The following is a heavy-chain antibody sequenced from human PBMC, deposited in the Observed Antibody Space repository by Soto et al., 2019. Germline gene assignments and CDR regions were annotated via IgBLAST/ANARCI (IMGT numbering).Heavy chain of an antibody. Sequence: EVQLVESGGGLVKPGGSLRLSCAASGFPFSDAWMTWVRQAPGKGLEWVGRIKSRTYGETADYAAPVKGRFTISRDDSNTALFLQMNSLRTEDTAVYYCARVEFGSTWSADDWSQGTLVTVSS. J-gene: IGHJ4*02. CDR3: ARVEFGSTWSADD. CDR1: GFPFSDAW. V-gene: IGHV3-15*01. D-gene: IGHD6-13*01. CDR2: IKSRTYGETA.